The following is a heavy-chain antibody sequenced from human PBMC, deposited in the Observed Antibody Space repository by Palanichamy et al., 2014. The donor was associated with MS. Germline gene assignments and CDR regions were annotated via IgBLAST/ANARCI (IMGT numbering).Heavy chain of an antibody. Sequence: DVQLLESGGGLGQPGGSLRLSCAASGFPFSDYAMTWVRQAPGKGLEWVSTISGSTGTTFYADSVKGRFTIFRDNSKNTVYLQMNNLRAEDTAIYFCAKDSPDIVLVPVEYYHYGLEVWGQGTTVAVSS. J-gene: IGHJ6*02. D-gene: IGHD2-2*01. CDR1: GFPFSDYA. CDR3: AKDSPDIVLVPVEYYHYGLEV. V-gene: IGHV3-23*01. CDR2: ISGSTGTT.